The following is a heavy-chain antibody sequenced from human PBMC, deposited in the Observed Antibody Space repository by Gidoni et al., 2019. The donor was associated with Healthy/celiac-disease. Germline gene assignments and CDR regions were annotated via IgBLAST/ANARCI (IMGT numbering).Heavy chain of an antibody. CDR3: ASGQQWLGILDAFDI. Sequence: QVQLQQWGAGLLKPSETLSLTCAVYGGSFSGYYWSWIRQPPGKGLEWIGEINHSGSTNYNPSLKSRVTISVDTSKNQFSLKLSSVTAADTAVYYCASGQQWLGILDAFDIWGQGTMVTVSS. V-gene: IGHV4-34*01. CDR1: GGSFSGYY. CDR2: INHSGST. D-gene: IGHD6-19*01. J-gene: IGHJ3*02.